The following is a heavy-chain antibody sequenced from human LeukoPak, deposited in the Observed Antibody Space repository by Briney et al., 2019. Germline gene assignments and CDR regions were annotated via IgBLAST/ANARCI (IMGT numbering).Heavy chain of an antibody. J-gene: IGHJ4*02. Sequence: ASVKVSCKASGYTFTSYDINWVRQATGQGLEWMGWMNPNSGNTGYAQKFQGRVTITRNTSISTAYMELSSLRSEDTAVYYCARGIVVVPAARHPPFDYWGQGTLVTVSS. CDR2: MNPNSGNT. D-gene: IGHD2-2*01. V-gene: IGHV1-8*03. CDR3: ARGIVVVPAARHPPFDY. CDR1: GYTFTSYD.